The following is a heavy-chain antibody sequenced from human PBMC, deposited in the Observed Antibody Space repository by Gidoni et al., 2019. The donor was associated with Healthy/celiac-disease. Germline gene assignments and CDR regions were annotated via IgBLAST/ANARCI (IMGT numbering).Heavy chain of an antibody. CDR3: ARVRWFGELIGAFDI. CDR1: GFTFSSYS. Sequence: EVQLVESGGGLVKPGGSLRLSCAASGFTFSSYSMNWVRQAPGKGLEWVSAISSSSSYIYYADSVKGRFTISRDNAKNSLYLQMNSLRAEDTAVYYCARVRWFGELIGAFDIWGQGTMVTVSS. V-gene: IGHV3-21*01. D-gene: IGHD3-10*01. J-gene: IGHJ3*02. CDR2: ISSSSSYI.